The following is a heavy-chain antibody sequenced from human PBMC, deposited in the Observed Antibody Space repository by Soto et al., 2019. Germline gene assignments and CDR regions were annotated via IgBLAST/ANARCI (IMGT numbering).Heavy chain of an antibody. CDR3: ARDRIQLRLGNYSFNGMDL. V-gene: IGHV1-69*06. D-gene: IGHD3-16*01. J-gene: IGHJ6*02. CDR1: GGTFSDYA. Sequence: QVQLVQSGAEMRKPGSSLRVSCKASGGTFSDYAFSWVRQAPGQGLEWMGGIVPSFGSANYAQKFGGRVTITADTTTSTVYMELTCLRFAETAVSFCARDRIQLRLGNYSFNGMDLWGHGTTITVSS. CDR2: IVPSFGSA.